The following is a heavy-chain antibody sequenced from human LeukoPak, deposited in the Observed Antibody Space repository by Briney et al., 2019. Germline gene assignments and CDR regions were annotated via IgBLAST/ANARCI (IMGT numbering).Heavy chain of an antibody. J-gene: IGHJ4*02. D-gene: IGHD6-13*01. CDR1: GFTFSSYS. CDR2: ISSSSSYI. CDR3: ARDYSSSWKDAFDY. V-gene: IGHV3-21*01. Sequence: VGSLRLSCAASGFTFSSYSMNWVRQAPGKGLEWVSSISSSSSYIYYADSVKGRFTISRDNAKNSLYLQMNSLRAEDTAVYYCARDYSSSWKDAFDYWGQGTLVTVSS.